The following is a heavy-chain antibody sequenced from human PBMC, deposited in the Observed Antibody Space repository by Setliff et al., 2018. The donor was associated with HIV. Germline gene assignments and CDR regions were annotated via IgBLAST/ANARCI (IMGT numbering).Heavy chain of an antibody. J-gene: IGHJ5*02. CDR1: GGSISSSSYY. CDR2: IYYSGST. D-gene: IGHD3-3*01. V-gene: IGHV4-39*01. CDR3: ARGYNFWSGYYGMRFDP. Sequence: ETLSLTCTVSGGSISSSSYYWGWIRQPPGKGLEWIGSIYYSGSTYYNPSLKSRVTMSVDTSKNQFSLKLSSVTAADTAVYYCARGYNFWSGYYGMRFDPWGQGTLVTVSS.